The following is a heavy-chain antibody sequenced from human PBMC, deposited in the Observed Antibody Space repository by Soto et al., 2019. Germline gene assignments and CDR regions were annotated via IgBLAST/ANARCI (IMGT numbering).Heavy chain of an antibody. CDR3: AHRGYYGMDV. J-gene: IGHJ6*02. V-gene: IGHV4-59*01. CDR2: IYYSGST. CDR1: GGSISSYY. Sequence: QVQLQESGPGLVKPSETLSLTCTVSGGSISSYYWSWIRQPPGKGLEWIGDIYYSGSTNYNPSLKSRVTISVDASKNQFSLKLSSVTAADTAVYYCAHRGYYGMDVWGQGTTVTVSS. D-gene: IGHD3-10*01.